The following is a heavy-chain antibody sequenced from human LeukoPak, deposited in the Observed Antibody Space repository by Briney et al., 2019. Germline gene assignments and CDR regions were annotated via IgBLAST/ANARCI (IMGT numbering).Heavy chain of an antibody. J-gene: IGHJ4*02. Sequence: SETLSLTCTVSGGSISSYYWSWIRRPAGKGLEWIGRIYTSGSTNYNPSLKSRVTMSVDTSKNQFSLKLSSVTAADTAVYYCARSGISSSWVFDYWGQGTLVTVSS. CDR2: IYTSGST. V-gene: IGHV4-4*07. CDR3: ARSGISSSWVFDY. D-gene: IGHD6-13*01. CDR1: GGSISSYY.